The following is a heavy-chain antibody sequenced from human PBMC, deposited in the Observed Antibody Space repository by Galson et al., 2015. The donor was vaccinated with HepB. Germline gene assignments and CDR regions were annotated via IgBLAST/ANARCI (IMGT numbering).Heavy chain of an antibody. CDR2: IKSKTDGGTT. CDR1: GFTFTNAW. CDR3: TTLGFSGPNTWFDP. Sequence: SLRLSCAASGFTFTNAWMNWVRQAPGKGLEWAGRIKSKTDGGTTDYAAPVKGRFTISRDDSKNTLYLQMDSLKTEDTAVYYCTTLGFSGPNTWFDPWGQGTLVTVSS. V-gene: IGHV3-15*01. D-gene: IGHD2-8*01. J-gene: IGHJ5*02.